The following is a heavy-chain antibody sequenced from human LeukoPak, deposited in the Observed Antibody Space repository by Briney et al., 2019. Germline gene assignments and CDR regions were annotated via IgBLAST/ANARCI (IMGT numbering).Heavy chain of an antibody. J-gene: IGHJ4*02. CDR3: ATSDGFGELRS. CDR1: GYTLTELS. V-gene: IGHV1-24*01. CDR2: FDPEDGET. D-gene: IGHD3-10*01. Sequence: ASVKVSCKVSGYTLTELSMHWVRQAPGKGLEWMGGFDPEDGETIYAQKFRGRVTMTEDTSTDTAYMELSSLRSEDAAVYYCATSDGFGELRSWGQGTLVTVSS.